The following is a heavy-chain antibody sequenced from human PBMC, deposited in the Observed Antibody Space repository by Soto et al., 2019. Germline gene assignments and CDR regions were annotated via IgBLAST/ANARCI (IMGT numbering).Heavy chain of an antibody. CDR2: IYSGGST. J-gene: IGHJ6*02. V-gene: IGHV3-53*04. CDR3: ARDRTVTNLHYYYGMDV. Sequence: GGSLRLSCAASGFTVSSNYMSWVRQAPGKGLEWVSVIYSGGSTYYADSVKGRFTISRHNSKNTLYLQMNSLRAEDTAVYYCARDRTVTNLHYYYGMDVWGQATTVTVSS. CDR1: GFTVSSNY. D-gene: IGHD4-17*01.